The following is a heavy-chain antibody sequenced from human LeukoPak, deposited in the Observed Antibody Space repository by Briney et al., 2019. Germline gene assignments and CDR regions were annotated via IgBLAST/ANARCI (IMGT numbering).Heavy chain of an antibody. CDR1: GYTFTSYD. CDR3: ARGNGNYDFWSGNYYYYYMDV. D-gene: IGHD3-3*01. J-gene: IGHJ6*03. CDR2: MNPNSGNT. V-gene: IGHV1-8*01. Sequence: ASVKVSCKASGYTFTSYDINWVRQATGQGLERMGWMNPNSGNTGYAQKFQGRVTMTRNTSISTAYVELSSLRSEDTAVYYCARGNGNYDFWSGNYYYYYMDVWGKGTTVTVSS.